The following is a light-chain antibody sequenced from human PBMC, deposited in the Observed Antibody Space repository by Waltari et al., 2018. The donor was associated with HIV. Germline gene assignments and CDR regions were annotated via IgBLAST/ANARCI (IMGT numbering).Light chain of an antibody. J-gene: IGKJ4*01. CDR1: QTVLYNSNNKNY. Sequence: DFVLTQSPDSLAVSLGERATINCKSSQTVLYNSNNKNYLAWYQQKPGQPPKLLIYWASTRESGVPDRFSGSGSGTDFTLTISSLESEDFAVYFCQQRTNWPPTVSFGGGIRVQIK. CDR3: QQRTNWPPTVS. V-gene: IGKV4-1*01. CDR2: WAS.